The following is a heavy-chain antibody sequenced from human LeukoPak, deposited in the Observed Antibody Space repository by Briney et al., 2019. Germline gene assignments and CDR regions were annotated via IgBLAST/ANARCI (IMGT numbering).Heavy chain of an antibody. CDR3: ARASIAASYYYYGMDV. V-gene: IGHV4-30-4*08. Sequence: PSETLSLTCTVPGGSISSGDYYWSWIRQPPGKGLEWIGYIYYSGSTYYNPSLKSRVTISVDTSKNQFSLKLSSVTAADTAVYYCARASIAASYYYYGMDVWGQGTTVTVSS. J-gene: IGHJ6*02. D-gene: IGHD6-6*01. CDR1: GGSISSGDYY. CDR2: IYYSGST.